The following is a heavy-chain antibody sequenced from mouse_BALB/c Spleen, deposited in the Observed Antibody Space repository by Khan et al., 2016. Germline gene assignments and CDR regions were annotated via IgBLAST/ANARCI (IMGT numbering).Heavy chain of an antibody. CDR2: IRSKSNNYAT. Sequence: EVQLVESGGGLVQPKGSLKLSCAASGFTFNTYAMNWVRQAPGKGLEWVARIRSKSNNYATYYADSVKDRFTISRDDSQSMLYLQMNNLKTEDTANDYCVRQNWGWYFDVWGAGTTVTVSS. J-gene: IGHJ1*01. D-gene: IGHD4-1*01. CDR1: GFTFNTYA. V-gene: IGHV10-1*02. CDR3: VRQNWGWYFDV.